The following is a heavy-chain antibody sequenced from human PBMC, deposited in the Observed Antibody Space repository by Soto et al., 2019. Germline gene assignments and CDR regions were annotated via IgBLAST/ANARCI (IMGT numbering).Heavy chain of an antibody. Sequence: SETLSLTCTVSGGSISSFYWSRIRQPPGKGLEWIGYIYYSGSTNYNPSLKSRVTISVDTSKNQFSLKLSSVTAADTAVYYCARDGYGDYRRYYYGMDVWGQGTTVTVSS. D-gene: IGHD4-17*01. CDR3: ARDGYGDYRRYYYGMDV. J-gene: IGHJ6*02. CDR2: IYYSGST. CDR1: GGSISSFY. V-gene: IGHV4-59*01.